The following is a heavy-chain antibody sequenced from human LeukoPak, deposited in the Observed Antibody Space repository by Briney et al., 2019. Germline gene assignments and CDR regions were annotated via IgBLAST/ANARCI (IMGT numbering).Heavy chain of an antibody. CDR1: GGSFSGYY. CDR3: ARENYGRRGQDY. CDR2: IYTSGST. Sequence: PSETLSLTCAVYGGSFSGYYWSWIRQPAGKGLEWIGRIYTSGSTNYNPSLKSRVTMSVDTSKNQFSLKLSSVTAADTAVYYCARENYGRRGQDYWGQGTLVTVSS. V-gene: IGHV4-4*07. J-gene: IGHJ4*02. D-gene: IGHD3-16*01.